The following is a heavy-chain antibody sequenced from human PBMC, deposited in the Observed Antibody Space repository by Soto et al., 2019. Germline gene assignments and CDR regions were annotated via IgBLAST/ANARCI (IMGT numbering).Heavy chain of an antibody. CDR3: ANDRVVALAYYFDY. D-gene: IGHD2-15*01. CDR1: GFTFSSYA. CDR2: ISGSGGST. J-gene: IGHJ4*02. Sequence: GSLRLSCAASGFTFSSYAMSWVRQAPGKGLEWVSAISGSGGSTYYADSVKGRFTISRDNSKNTLYLQMNSLRAEDTAVYYCANDRVVALAYYFDYWGQGTLVTVSS. V-gene: IGHV3-23*01.